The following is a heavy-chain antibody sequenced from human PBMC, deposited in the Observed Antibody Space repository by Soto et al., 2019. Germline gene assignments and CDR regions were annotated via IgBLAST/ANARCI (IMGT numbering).Heavy chain of an antibody. J-gene: IGHJ6*02. V-gene: IGHV3-33*01. CDR3: ASSYYYDSSGYFYYYYYGMDV. Sequence: GESLKISCAASGFTFSSYGMHWVRQAPGKGLEWVAVIWYDGSNKYYADSVKGRFTISRDNSKNTLYLQMNSLRAEDTAVYYCASSYYYDSSGYFYYYYYGMDVWGQGTTVTVSS. D-gene: IGHD3-22*01. CDR2: IWYDGSNK. CDR1: GFTFSSYG.